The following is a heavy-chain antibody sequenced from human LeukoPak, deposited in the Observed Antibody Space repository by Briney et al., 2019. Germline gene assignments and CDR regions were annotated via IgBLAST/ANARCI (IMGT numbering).Heavy chain of an antibody. D-gene: IGHD3-16*01. CDR1: GGSFSTYY. Sequence: SETLSLTCTVSGGSFSTYYWSWIRQPPGKGLEWIGYIYYSGSTDYNPSLKSRVTMSLDTSKNQFSLNLRSVTAAGTAVYYCTRAVITFGAAVAKGFDSWGQGTLVTVSS. J-gene: IGHJ4*02. CDR2: IYYSGST. V-gene: IGHV4-59*01. CDR3: TRAVITFGAAVAKGFDS.